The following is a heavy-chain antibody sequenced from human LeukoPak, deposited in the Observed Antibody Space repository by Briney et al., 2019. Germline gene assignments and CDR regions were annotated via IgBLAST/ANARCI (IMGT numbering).Heavy chain of an antibody. Sequence: ASETLSLTCAVSGYSISSGYYWGWIRQPPGKGLEWIGSIYHSGSTYYNPSLKSRVTISVDTSKNQFSLKLSSVTAADTAVYYCARHKGAEITIFGVVTRKPFDYWGQGTLVTASS. J-gene: IGHJ4*02. CDR3: ARHKGAEITIFGVVTRKPFDY. V-gene: IGHV4-38-2*01. D-gene: IGHD3-3*01. CDR1: GYSISSGYY. CDR2: IYHSGST.